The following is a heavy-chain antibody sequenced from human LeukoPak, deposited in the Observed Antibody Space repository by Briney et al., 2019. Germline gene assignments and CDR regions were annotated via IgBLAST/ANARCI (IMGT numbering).Heavy chain of an antibody. J-gene: IGHJ4*02. CDR2: IYTSGST. Sequence: SETLSLTCTVPGCSISSYYWSWIRQPAGKGLEWIGRIYTSGSTNYNPSLKSRVTMSVDTSKNQFSLKLSSVTAADTAVYYCASEGGSGDTYYFDYWGQGTLVTVPS. V-gene: IGHV4-4*07. CDR1: GCSISSYY. CDR3: ASEGGSGDTYYFDY. D-gene: IGHD1-26*01.